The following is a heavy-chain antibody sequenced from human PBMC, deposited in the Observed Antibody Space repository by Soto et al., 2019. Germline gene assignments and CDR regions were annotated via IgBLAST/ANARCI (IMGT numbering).Heavy chain of an antibody. J-gene: IGHJ3*01. CDR1: GYTFTSYA. V-gene: IGHV1-3*01. D-gene: IGHD2-15*01. CDR3: ARGRYCSGGSCTDFDL. CDR2: INAGNGNT. Sequence: QVQLVQSGAEVKKPGASVKVSCKASGYTFTSYAMHWVRQAPGQRLEWMGWINAGNGNTKYSQKFQGRVTITRDTSASTAYMELSSLRSEDTAVYYCARGRYCSGGSCTDFDLWGQGTMVTVSS.